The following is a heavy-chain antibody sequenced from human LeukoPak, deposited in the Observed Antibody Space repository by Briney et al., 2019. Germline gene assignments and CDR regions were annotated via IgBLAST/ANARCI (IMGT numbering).Heavy chain of an antibody. CDR1: GYSISSGYY. CDR2: VYHSGST. CDR3: ARIPPYFDIFSRGGRDV. V-gene: IGHV4-38-2*02. D-gene: IGHD3-9*01. Sequence: PSETLSLTCTVSGYSISSGYYWGWIRQSPGKGLEWIGTVYHSGSTYYNPSLKGRITISVDTSKNQFSLNLSSVTAADTAVYYCARIPPYFDIFSRGGRDVWGQGTTVTVSS. J-gene: IGHJ6*02.